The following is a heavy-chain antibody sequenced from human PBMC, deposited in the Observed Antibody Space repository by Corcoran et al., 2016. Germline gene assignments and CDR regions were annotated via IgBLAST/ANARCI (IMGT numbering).Heavy chain of an antibody. D-gene: IGHD6-13*01. V-gene: IGHV4-34*01. CDR3: ARLFGKQLRNRNYYYYYYMDV. Sequence: QVQLQQWGAGLLKPSETLSLTCAVYGGSFSGYYWSWIRQPPGKGLAWIGEINHSGSTTYNPSLKNRVTISVDTSKNQFSLKLSSVTAADTAVYYCARLFGKQLRNRNYYYYYYMDVWGKGTTVTVSS. CDR2: INHSGST. CDR1: GGSFSGYY. J-gene: IGHJ6*03.